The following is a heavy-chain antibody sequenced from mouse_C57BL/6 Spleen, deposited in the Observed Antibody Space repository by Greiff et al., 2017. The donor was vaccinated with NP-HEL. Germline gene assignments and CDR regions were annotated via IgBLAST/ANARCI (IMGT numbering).Heavy chain of an antibody. J-gene: IGHJ2*01. V-gene: IGHV3-6*01. D-gene: IGHD2-10*01. Sequence: EVKLMESGPGLVKPSQSLSLTCSVTGYSITSGYYWNWIRQFPGNKLEWMGYISYDGSNNYNPSLKNRISITRDTSKNQFFLKLNSVTTEDTATYYCASLLLPGYFDYWGQGTTLTVSS. CDR1: GYSITSGYY. CDR2: ISYDGSN. CDR3: ASLLLPGYFDY.